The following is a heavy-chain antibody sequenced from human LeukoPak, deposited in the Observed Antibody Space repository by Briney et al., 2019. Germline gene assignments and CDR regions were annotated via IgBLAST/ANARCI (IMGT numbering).Heavy chain of an antibody. CDR3: ASRYCSGGSCYSGLGY. V-gene: IGHV4-31*03. Sequence: SETLSLTCTVSGDSISSGGYYWSWIRQHPGKGLEWIGYIYYSGSTYYNPSLKSRVIISVDTSKNQFSLKLSSVTAADTAVYYCASRYCSGGSCYSGLGYWGQGTLVTVSS. D-gene: IGHD2-15*01. CDR1: GDSISSGGYY. CDR2: IYYSGST. J-gene: IGHJ4*02.